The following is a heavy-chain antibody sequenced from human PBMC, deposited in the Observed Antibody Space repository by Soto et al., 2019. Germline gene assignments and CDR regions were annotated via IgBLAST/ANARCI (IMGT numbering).Heavy chain of an antibody. CDR3: ATPGGRDFNAFDV. Sequence: GESLKISCKGSGYTFTRNWIGWVRQMPGKGLEWMGIIFHIDSDTRYSPSSQGQVTISADNSISTAYLQWSSLKASDTAIYYCATPGGRDFNAFDVWGQGTMVTVSS. J-gene: IGHJ3*01. CDR1: GYTFTRNW. D-gene: IGHD2-21*02. V-gene: IGHV5-51*01. CDR2: IFHIDSDT.